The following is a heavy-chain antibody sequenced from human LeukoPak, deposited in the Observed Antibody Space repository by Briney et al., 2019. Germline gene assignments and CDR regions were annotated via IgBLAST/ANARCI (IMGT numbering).Heavy chain of an antibody. V-gene: IGHV4-4*07. CDR3: ARGPRTIFGVVIKPHFDY. D-gene: IGHD3-3*01. CDR1: GGSISSYY. CDR2: IYTSGST. Sequence: PSETLSLTCTVSGGSISSYYWSWIRQPPGKGLEWIGRIYTSGSTNYNPSLKSRVTISVDTSKNQFSLKLSSVTAADTAVYYCARGPRTIFGVVIKPHFDYWGQGTLVTVSS. J-gene: IGHJ4*02.